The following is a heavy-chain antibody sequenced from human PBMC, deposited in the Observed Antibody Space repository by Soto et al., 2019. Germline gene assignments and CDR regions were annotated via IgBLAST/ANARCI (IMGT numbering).Heavy chain of an antibody. J-gene: IGHJ4*02. Sequence: PGGSLRLSCAASGFTFSNYAMSWVRQAPGKGLEWVSSISGSGGSTYNADSVKGRFTISRDNSKNTLYLQMNSLRAEDTAVYYCAKGGIYISSSWYEGYWGQGTLVTVSS. D-gene: IGHD6-13*01. CDR2: ISGSGGST. CDR3: AKGGIYISSSWYEGY. CDR1: GFTFSNYA. V-gene: IGHV3-23*01.